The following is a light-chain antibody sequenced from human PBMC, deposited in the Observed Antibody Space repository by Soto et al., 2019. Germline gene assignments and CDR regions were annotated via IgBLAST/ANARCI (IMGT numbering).Light chain of an antibody. Sequence: EIVMTQSPATLSVSPGERATLSCRASQSVSSNLAWNQQKPGQAPRLLIYGASTRATGIPARFSGSGSGTEFTLTISSLQSEDFAVCYCQQYNNWPPYTFGKGIKLEIK. CDR1: QSVSSN. J-gene: IGKJ2*01. CDR2: GAS. V-gene: IGKV3-15*01. CDR3: QQYNNWPPYT.